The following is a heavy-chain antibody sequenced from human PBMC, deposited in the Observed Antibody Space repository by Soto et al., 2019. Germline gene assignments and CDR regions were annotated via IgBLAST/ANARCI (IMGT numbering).Heavy chain of an antibody. CDR2: ISGSGGST. Sequence: GGSLRLSCAASGFTFSSYAMSWVRQAPGKGLEWVSAISGSGGSTYYADSVKGRFTICRDNSKNTQYLQMNSLRAEDTDVYYCARGGYCSSTSCYREATVFNFDYWGQGTLVTVSS. CDR3: ARGGYCSSTSCYREATVFNFDY. CDR1: GFTFSSYA. V-gene: IGHV3-23*01. J-gene: IGHJ4*02. D-gene: IGHD2-2*02.